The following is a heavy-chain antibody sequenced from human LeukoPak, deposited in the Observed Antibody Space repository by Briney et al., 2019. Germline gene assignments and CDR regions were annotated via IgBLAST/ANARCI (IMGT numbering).Heavy chain of an antibody. V-gene: IGHV3-72*01. J-gene: IGHJ3*02. D-gene: IGHD1-26*01. CDR3: ARDRVSLGNAFDI. Sequence: GGSLRLSCAASGFTFSDHYMDWVRQAPGKGLEWVGRTRNKGKGYTTQYAASVKGRFTVSRDDSKNSLYLQMNSLKTEDTAVYYCARDRVSLGNAFDIWGQGTMVTVSS. CDR2: TRNKGKGYTT. CDR1: GFTFSDHY.